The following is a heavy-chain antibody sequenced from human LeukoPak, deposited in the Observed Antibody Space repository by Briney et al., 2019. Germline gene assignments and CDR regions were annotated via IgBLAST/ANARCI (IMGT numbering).Heavy chain of an antibody. J-gene: IGHJ4*02. V-gene: IGHV6-1*01. CDR2: TYYSAKWYS. CDR3: ARGPGTLHY. CDR1: GDSVSNKSAA. Sequence: SQTLSLTCAISGDSVSNKSAAWNWIRQSPSRCFEWLGRTYYSAKWYSVYAGSVKSRITINTDTSKNQFSLQLKSVTPEDTAVYYCARGPGTLHYWGQGTLVTVSS. D-gene: IGHD1-1*01.